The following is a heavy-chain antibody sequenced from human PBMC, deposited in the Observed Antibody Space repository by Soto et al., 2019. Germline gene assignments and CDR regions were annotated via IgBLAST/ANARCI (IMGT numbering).Heavy chain of an antibody. V-gene: IGHV4-61*01. CDR1: GGSVSSGSYY. CDR2: IYYSGST. D-gene: IGHD6-19*01. CDR3: ARDLEGIAVAGAPSYYYYCMDV. J-gene: IGHJ6*02. Sequence: SETLSLTCTVSGGSVSSGSYYWSWIRQPPGKGLEWIGYIYYSGSTNYNPSLKSRVTISVDTSKNQFSLKLSSVTAADTAVYYCARDLEGIAVAGAPSYYYYCMDVWGQGTTVTVSS.